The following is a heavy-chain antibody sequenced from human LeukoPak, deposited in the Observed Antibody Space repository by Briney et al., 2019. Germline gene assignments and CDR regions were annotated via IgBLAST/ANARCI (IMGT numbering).Heavy chain of an antibody. V-gene: IGHV4-39*07. D-gene: IGHD3-10*01. J-gene: IGHJ6*02. Sequence: SETLSLTCTVSGGSISSSSYYWGWIRQPPGKGLEWVGSIYYSRSTYYNPSLNSRVTISVDTSKNQFSLKLSSVTAADPAVYYCARDTDITMVRGVIMHYYYYGMDVWGQGTTVTVSS. CDR1: GGSISSSSYY. CDR3: ARDTDITMVRGVIMHYYYYGMDV. CDR2: IYYSRST.